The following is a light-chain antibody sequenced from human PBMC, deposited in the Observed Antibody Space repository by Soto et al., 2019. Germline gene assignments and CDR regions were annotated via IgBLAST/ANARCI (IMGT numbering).Light chain of an antibody. CDR2: WAS. Sequence: DIVMTQSPDSLAVSLGERATINCKSSQSVLYSSNNKNYLAWYQQRPGHPPTLLIYWASTRESGVPDRFSGSGSGTDFTLTITSLQAEDVAVYYCQQYYSSPLTFGGGTKVEIK. J-gene: IGKJ4*01. V-gene: IGKV4-1*01. CDR1: QSVLYSSNNKNY. CDR3: QQYYSSPLT.